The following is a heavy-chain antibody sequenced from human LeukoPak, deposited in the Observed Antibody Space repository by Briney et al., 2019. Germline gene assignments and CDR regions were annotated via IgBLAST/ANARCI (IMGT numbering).Heavy chain of an antibody. Sequence: SETLSLTCTASGGSISSYYWSWIRQPPGKGLEWIGYIYYSGSTNYNPSLKSRVTISVDTSKNQFSLKLSSVTAADTAVYYCARDPTGIAAAGTGWFDPWGQGTLVTVSS. CDR2: IYYSGST. CDR1: GGSISSYY. J-gene: IGHJ5*02. V-gene: IGHV4-59*01. CDR3: ARDPTGIAAAGTGWFDP. D-gene: IGHD6-13*01.